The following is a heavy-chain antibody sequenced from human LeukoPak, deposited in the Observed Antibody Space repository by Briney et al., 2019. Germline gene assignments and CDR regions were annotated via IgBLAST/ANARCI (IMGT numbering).Heavy chain of an antibody. Sequence: ASVKVSCKASGYTFTHYGITWVRQAPGHGLEWMGWISTYKGNTNYAQKFQGRVTMTTDTSTSTAYMELRSLRSDGTAVYYCARDKMASTDEDHYYYIDFWGKGTAVTVSS. D-gene: IGHD5-24*01. CDR2: ISTYKGNT. CDR3: ARDKMASTDEDHYYYIDF. V-gene: IGHV1-18*01. J-gene: IGHJ6*03. CDR1: GYTFTHYG.